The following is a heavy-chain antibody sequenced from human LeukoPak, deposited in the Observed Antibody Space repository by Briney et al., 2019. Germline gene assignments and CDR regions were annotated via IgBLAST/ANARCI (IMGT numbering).Heavy chain of an antibody. CDR2: IIPIFGTT. J-gene: IGHJ4*02. Sequence: ASVKVSCKASGGTFSSYAISWVRQAPGQGLEWMGRIIPIFGTTNYAQKFQGRVTITTDESTSTAYMELSSLRSEDTAVYYCARHLVGATNTPFDSWGQGTLVTVSS. CDR3: ARHLVGATNTPFDS. D-gene: IGHD1-26*01. V-gene: IGHV1-69*05. CDR1: GGTFSSYA.